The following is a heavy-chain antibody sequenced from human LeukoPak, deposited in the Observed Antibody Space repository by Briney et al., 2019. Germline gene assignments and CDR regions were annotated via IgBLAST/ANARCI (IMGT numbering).Heavy chain of an antibody. J-gene: IGHJ4*02. Sequence: PGGSLRLSCAASGFTFSSYAMSWVRQAPGKGLEWVSTFSGNSDSTYYADSVKGRFTISRDNSKNTLYLQMNSLRAEDTAVYYCAKRAVPAGLSPYYFDYWGQGTLVTVSS. D-gene: IGHD2-2*01. CDR3: AKRAVPAGLSPYYFDY. CDR2: FSGNSDST. CDR1: GFTFSSYA. V-gene: IGHV3-23*01.